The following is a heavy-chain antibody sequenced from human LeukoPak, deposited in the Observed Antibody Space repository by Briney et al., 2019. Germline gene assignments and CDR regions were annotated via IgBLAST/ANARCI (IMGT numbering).Heavy chain of an antibody. D-gene: IGHD3-3*01. CDR1: GFTFSSYS. CDR3: ATHYEFDSLP. CDR2: ISSSSSYI. Sequence: GGSLRLACAASGFTFSSYSMNWVRQAPGKGLERVSSISSSSSYIYYADSVRGRFTISRDNAKNSLYLQMNSLRAEDTAVYYCATHYEFDSLPWGQGTLVTVSS. J-gene: IGHJ5*02. V-gene: IGHV3-21*01.